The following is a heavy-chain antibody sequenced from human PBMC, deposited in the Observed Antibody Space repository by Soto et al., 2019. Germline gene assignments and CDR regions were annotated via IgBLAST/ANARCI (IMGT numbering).Heavy chain of an antibody. D-gene: IGHD6-13*01. CDR1: GFTFSGYG. Sequence: PGGFLRLSCAASGFTFSGYGMHWVRQAPGKGVEWVAVIWYDGSNKYYADSVKGRFTISRDNSKNTLYLQMNSMRAEDTAVYYCESRIAAAGPPTLYGTDVWGQGTTVTVS. CDR3: ESRIAAAGPPTLYGTDV. J-gene: IGHJ6*02. V-gene: IGHV3-33*01. CDR2: IWYDGSNK.